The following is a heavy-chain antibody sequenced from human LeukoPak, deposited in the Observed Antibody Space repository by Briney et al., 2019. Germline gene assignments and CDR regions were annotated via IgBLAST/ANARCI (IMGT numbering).Heavy chain of an antibody. Sequence: ASVKVSCKVSGYTLTELSMHWVRQAPGKGLEWMGGFDPEDGETIYAQKFQGRVTMTEDTSTDTAYMELSSLRSEDTAVYYCATDLPNYYDSSGYWSPIDYWGQGTLVTVSS. V-gene: IGHV1-24*01. CDR2: FDPEDGET. CDR1: GYTLTELS. J-gene: IGHJ4*02. D-gene: IGHD3-22*01. CDR3: ATDLPNYYDSSGYWSPIDY.